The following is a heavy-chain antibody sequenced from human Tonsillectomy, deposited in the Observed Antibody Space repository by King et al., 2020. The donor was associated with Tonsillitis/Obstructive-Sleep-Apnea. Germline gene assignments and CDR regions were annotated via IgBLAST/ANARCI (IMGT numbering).Heavy chain of an antibody. Sequence: VQLVESGGGLVQPGGSLRLSCVASGFTFSTYAMTWVRQAPGKGPEWVSGISGSNGGTYYADSVKGRFTISRDNSKNKLYLQMNSLRAEDTALYYCAKDFAAVTGDPGSWGQGTLVTVSS. CDR2: ISGSNGGT. D-gene: IGHD6-19*01. CDR1: GFTFSTYA. CDR3: AKDFAAVTGDPGS. V-gene: IGHV3-23*04. J-gene: IGHJ5*02.